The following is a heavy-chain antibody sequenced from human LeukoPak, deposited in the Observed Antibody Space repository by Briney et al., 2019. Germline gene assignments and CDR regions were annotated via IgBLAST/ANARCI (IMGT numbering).Heavy chain of an antibody. CDR3: VTDRTRLFWYFDV. Sequence: GASVKLSCKASGSTLTDLSIHWVRQGPGKGPEYVGGSDTEDGTTYHAQNSQGRLTMTEDTATDTAYMELSSLRYEDTAVYYCVTDRTRLFWYFDVWGRGSLVLVSS. CDR1: GSTLTDLS. D-gene: IGHD6-19*01. CDR2: SDTEDGTT. V-gene: IGHV1-24*01. J-gene: IGHJ2*01.